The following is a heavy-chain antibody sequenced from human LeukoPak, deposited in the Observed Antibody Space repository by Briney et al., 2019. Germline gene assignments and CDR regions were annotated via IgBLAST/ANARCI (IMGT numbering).Heavy chain of an antibody. Sequence: ASVKDSRMASGYTLTDYHLHGVRPPRGKGRAWMGWINPSSYVSNYAEKCRVRVTINRDTSFSTVYMERSRLRSNDTAMYYSARERVSIFGVVHYYFMDGWGKGTTVTVSS. V-gene: IGHV1-2*02. J-gene: IGHJ6*03. D-gene: IGHD3-3*01. CDR3: ARERVSIFGVVHYYFMDG. CDR1: GYTLTDYH. CDR2: INPSSYVS.